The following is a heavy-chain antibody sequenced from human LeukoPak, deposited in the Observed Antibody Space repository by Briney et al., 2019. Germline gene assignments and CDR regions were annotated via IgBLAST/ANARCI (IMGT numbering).Heavy chain of an antibody. Sequence: SETLSLTCTVSGGSISSYYWSWIRQPAGKGLEWIGRIYTSRSTNYNPSLKSRVTMSVDTSKNQFSLKLSSVTAADTAVYYCARDLYYDFWSGTPIGWFDPWGQGTLVTVSS. D-gene: IGHD3-3*01. CDR1: GGSISSYY. CDR3: ARDLYYDFWSGTPIGWFDP. V-gene: IGHV4-4*07. J-gene: IGHJ5*02. CDR2: IYTSRST.